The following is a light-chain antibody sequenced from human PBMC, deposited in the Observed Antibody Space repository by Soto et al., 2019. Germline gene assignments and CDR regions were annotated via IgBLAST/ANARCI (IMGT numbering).Light chain of an antibody. J-gene: IGLJ3*02. CDR2: GNI. CDR3: QSHDSSLTGAV. V-gene: IGLV1-40*01. CDR1: SSNIGAGYD. Sequence: QSVLTQPPSVSGAPGQMVTISCAGSSSNIGAGYDVHWYQQLPGTAPKVLIYGNINRPSGVPDLFSGSKSGTSASLAITGLQAEDEADDYCQSHDSSLTGAVFGGGTKLTVL.